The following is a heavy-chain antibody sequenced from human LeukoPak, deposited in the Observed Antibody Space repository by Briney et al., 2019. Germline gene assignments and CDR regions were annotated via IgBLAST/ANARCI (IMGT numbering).Heavy chain of an antibody. V-gene: IGHV3-74*01. Sequence: GGSLRLSCAASGFTFTNAWMSWVRQAPGRGLVWVSRIDSDGGTIGYADSVKGRFTVSRDSAKNTLYLQMNSLRAEDTAVYYCAGGSTGFDPWGQGTLVTVSS. J-gene: IGHJ5*02. D-gene: IGHD3-16*01. CDR3: AGGSTGFDP. CDR2: IDSDGGTI. CDR1: GFTFTNAW.